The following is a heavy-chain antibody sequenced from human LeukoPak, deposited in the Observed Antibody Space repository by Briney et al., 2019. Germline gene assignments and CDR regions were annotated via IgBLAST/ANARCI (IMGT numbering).Heavy chain of an antibody. CDR3: ARGKGDLSMIVMIVTAVEFYFDS. D-gene: IGHD3-22*01. CDR1: GGSLSDHD. Sequence: SETLSLTCAVFGGSLSDHDWSWIRQPPGKGLEWIGEINHHGATNYNPSPKSRVTLSLDTSKNQVSLKLNSLTAADTAVYYCARGKGDLSMIVMIVTAVEFYFDSWGPGTLVTVSS. V-gene: IGHV4-34*01. J-gene: IGHJ4*02. CDR2: INHHGAT.